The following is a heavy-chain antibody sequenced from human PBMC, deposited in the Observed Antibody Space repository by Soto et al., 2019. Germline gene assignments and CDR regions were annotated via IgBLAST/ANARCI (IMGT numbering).Heavy chain of an antibody. CDR1: GGTFNSYI. CDR3: ARAFASNKYCFGC. CDR2: IIPIFGSA. D-gene: IGHD4-4*01. Sequence: SVKVSCKTSGGTFNSYIITWVRQAPGQGLEWMGGIIPIFGSADYAPKLQGRVTITADESTSTAYMELSSLRSEDTAVYYCARAFASNKYCFGCWGQQTQGAVAS. V-gene: IGHV1-69*13. J-gene: IGHJ5*01.